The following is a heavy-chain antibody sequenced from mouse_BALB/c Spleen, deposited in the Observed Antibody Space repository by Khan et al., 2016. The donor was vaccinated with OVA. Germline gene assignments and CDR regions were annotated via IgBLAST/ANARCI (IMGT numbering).Heavy chain of an antibody. Sequence: QVQLQQSGPGLAAPSQSLSITCSISGFSLTNYGVHWVRQPPGKGLEWLVVIWNDGTTTYNSSLKSRLTITKDNSQSQVFLKMNSLQTDDNAIYFCARQPYYHYNIMDYWGQGTSVTVSS. D-gene: IGHD2-10*01. CDR2: IWNDGTT. J-gene: IGHJ4*01. V-gene: IGHV2-6-1*01. CDR1: GFSLTNYG. CDR3: ARQPYYHYNIMDY.